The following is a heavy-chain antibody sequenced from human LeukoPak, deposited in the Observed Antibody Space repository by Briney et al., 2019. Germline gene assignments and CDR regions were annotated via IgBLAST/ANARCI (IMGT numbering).Heavy chain of an antibody. CDR1: GFPFSSYW. CDR3: TRVGYIDEGIDY. D-gene: IGHD5-24*01. V-gene: IGHV3-7*04. J-gene: IGHJ4*02. Sequence: GGSLRLSCVASGFPFSSYWMTWVRQAPGKGLEWVANIKQDGSKKSYVDSVKGRFTISRDNAKNSLYLQVNSLRAEDTAIYYCTRVGYIDEGIDYWGQGTLVTVSS. CDR2: IKQDGSKK.